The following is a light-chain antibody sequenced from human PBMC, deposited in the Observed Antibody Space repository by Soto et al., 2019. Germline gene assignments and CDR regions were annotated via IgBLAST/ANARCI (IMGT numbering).Light chain of an antibody. CDR2: EVS. V-gene: IGLV2-14*01. J-gene: IGLJ1*01. CDR3: TSYTRTRTPYV. Sequence: QSALTQPASVSGSPGQSITISCTGTSSDVGGYNYVSWYQHHPGKAPKLMIYEVSNRPSGVSNRFSGSKSANTASLNISGLQAEEEADYYSTSYTRTRTPYVFGAGTKVTV. CDR1: SSDVGGYNY.